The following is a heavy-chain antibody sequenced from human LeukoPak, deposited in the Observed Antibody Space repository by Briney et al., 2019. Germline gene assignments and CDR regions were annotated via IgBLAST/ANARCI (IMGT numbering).Heavy chain of an antibody. D-gene: IGHD5-18*01. CDR2: ISAYNGNT. CDR3: ARDVDTSMAYYFDC. V-gene: IGHV1-18*04. J-gene: IGHJ4*02. Sequence: ASVKVSCKASVYNFTDYFVHWVRQAPGQGLEWMGWISAYNGNTNYAQRFQGRVTMTTDTSTSTAYMELRSLRSDDTAVYYCARDVDTSMAYYFDCWGQGTLVTVSS. CDR1: VYNFTDYF.